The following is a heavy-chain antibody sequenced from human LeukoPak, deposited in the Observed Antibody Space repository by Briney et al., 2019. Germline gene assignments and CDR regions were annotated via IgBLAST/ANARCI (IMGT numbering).Heavy chain of an antibody. CDR1: GFTFSSYS. CDR3: ARESVEDIVVVPAAIGSIGYYYYYVDV. V-gene: IGHV3-21*01. J-gene: IGHJ6*03. D-gene: IGHD2-2*02. Sequence: PGGSLRLSCAASGFTFSSYSMNWVRQAPGKGLEWVSSISSSSSYIYYADSVKGRFTISRDNAKNSLYLQMNSLRAEDTAVYYCARESVEDIVVVPAAIGSIGYYYYYVDVWGKGTTVTVSS. CDR2: ISSSSSYI.